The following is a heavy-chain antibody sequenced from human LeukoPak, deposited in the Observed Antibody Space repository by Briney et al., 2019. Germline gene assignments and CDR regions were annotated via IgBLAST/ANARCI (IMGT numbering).Heavy chain of an antibody. V-gene: IGHV3-30*18. CDR1: GFTFSSYG. CDR2: ISYDGSNK. CDR3: AKDYYDYIWGSFSGDAFDI. J-gene: IGHJ3*02. D-gene: IGHD3-16*01. Sequence: GGSLRLSCAASGFTFSSYGMRWVRQAPGKGLEWVAIISYDGSNKYYADSVKGRFSISRDNSKNTLYLQMNSLIAEDTAVYYCAKDYYDYIWGSFSGDAFDIWGQGTMVTVPS.